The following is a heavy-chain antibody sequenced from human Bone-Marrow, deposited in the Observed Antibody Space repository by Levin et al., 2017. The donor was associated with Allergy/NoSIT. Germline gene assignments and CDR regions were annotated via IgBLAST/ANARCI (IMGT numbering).Heavy chain of an antibody. J-gene: IGHJ5*02. CDR3: ARVRGTWFDP. D-gene: IGHD1-1*01. Sequence: NSSETLSLTCTVSGGSISSGDYYWSWIRQPPGKGLEWIGYIYYSGSTYYNPSLKSRVTISVDTSKNQFSLKLSSVTAADTAVYYCARVRGTWFDPWGQGTLVTVSS. V-gene: IGHV4-30-4*01. CDR1: GGSISSGDYY. CDR2: IYYSGST.